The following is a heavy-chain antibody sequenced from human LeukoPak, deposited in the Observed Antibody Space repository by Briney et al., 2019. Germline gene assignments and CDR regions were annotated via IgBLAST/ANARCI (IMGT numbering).Heavy chain of an antibody. CDR2: ISGSGGST. CDR1: GFIFSSYG. J-gene: IGHJ3*02. Sequence: GGSLRLSCAASGFIFSSYGMNWVRQAPGKGLEWVSAISGSGGSTYYADSVKGRFTISRDNSKNTLYLQMNSLRAEDTAVYYCARLVSSIAARDDAFDIWGQGTMVTVSS. D-gene: IGHD6-6*01. V-gene: IGHV3-23*01. CDR3: ARLVSSIAARDDAFDI.